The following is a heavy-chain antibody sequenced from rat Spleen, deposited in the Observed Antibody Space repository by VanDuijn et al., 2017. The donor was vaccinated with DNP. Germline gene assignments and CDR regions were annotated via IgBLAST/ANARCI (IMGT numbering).Heavy chain of an antibody. CDR2: IIYDGSST. D-gene: IGHD1-9*01. Sequence: EVQLVESGGGLVQPGRSLKLSCAASGFTFSDYAMAWVRQAPKKGLEWVATIIYDGSSTYYRDSVKGRFTISRDNAKSTLYLQMDSLRSEDTATYYCARAYYGYTGVMDAWGQGASVTVSS. CDR1: GFTFSDYA. V-gene: IGHV5-17*01. J-gene: IGHJ4*01. CDR3: ARAYYGYTGVMDA.